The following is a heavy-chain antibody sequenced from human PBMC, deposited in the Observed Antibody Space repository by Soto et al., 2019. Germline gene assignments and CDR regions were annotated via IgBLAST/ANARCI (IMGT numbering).Heavy chain of an antibody. Sequence: ASVKVSCKASGYTFTSYGISWVRQAPGQGLEWMEWISAYNGNTNYAQKLQGRVTMTTDTSTSTAYMELRSLRSDDTAVYYCARDLKSVGEVLRYFDWLSPYGMDVWGQGTTVTVSS. J-gene: IGHJ6*02. D-gene: IGHD3-9*01. CDR2: ISAYNGNT. V-gene: IGHV1-18*01. CDR1: GYTFTSYG. CDR3: ARDLKSVGEVLRYFDWLSPYGMDV.